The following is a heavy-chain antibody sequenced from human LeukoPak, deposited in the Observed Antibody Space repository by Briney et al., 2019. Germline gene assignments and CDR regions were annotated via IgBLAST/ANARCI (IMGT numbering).Heavy chain of an antibody. J-gene: IGHJ5*02. CDR2: IYHSGST. V-gene: IGHV4-38-2*02. CDR3: ARGDITMVRGVRDNWFDP. CDR1: GYSISSGYY. Sequence: SETLSLTCTVSGYSISSGYYWGWIRQPPGKGLEWIGSIYHSGSTYYNPSLKSRVTISVDTSKNQFSLNLSPVTAADTAVYYCARGDITMVRGVRDNWFDPWGQGTLVTVSS. D-gene: IGHD3-10*01.